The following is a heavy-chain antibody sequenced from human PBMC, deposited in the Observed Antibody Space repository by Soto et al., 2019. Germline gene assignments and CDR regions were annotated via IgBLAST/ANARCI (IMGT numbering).Heavy chain of an antibody. CDR1: GFTFTRYS. CDR3: ERESEDLTSNFDY. CDR2: ISSTTNYM. Sequence: EVQLVESGGGLVKPGGSLRLSCAASGFTFTRYSMNWVRQAPGKGLEWVSSISSTTNYMYYGDSMKGRFTISRDNAKNSLYLEMNSLRAEDTAVYYCERESEDLTSNFDYWGQGALVTVSS. J-gene: IGHJ4*02. V-gene: IGHV3-21*06.